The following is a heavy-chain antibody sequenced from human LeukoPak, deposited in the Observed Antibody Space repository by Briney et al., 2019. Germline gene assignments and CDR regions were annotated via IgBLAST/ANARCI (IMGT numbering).Heavy chain of an antibody. D-gene: IGHD3-16*02. CDR3: ARSTSDYDYVWGSYRPYYFDY. CDR1: GFTFSSYG. CDR2: ISYDGSNK. J-gene: IGHJ4*02. Sequence: PGGSLRLSCAASGFTFSSYGMHWVRQAPGKGLEWVAVISYDGSNKYYADSVKGRFTISRDNSKNTLYLQMNSLRAEDTAVYYCARSTSDYDYVWGSYRPYYFDYWGQGTLVTVSS. V-gene: IGHV3-30*03.